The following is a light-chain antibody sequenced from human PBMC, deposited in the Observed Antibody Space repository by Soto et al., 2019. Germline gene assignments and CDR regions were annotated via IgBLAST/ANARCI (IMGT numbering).Light chain of an antibody. V-gene: IGKV1-13*02. CDR2: DAS. CDR1: QGISSA. Sequence: AIQLTQSPSSLSASVGDRVTITCRASQGISSALAWYQQKPGKAPKLLIYDASSLESGVPSRFSGSGSGTEFTLTISSLQPEDFATYDCQQFNSYPRTFGQGTKLEIK. J-gene: IGKJ2*01. CDR3: QQFNSYPRT.